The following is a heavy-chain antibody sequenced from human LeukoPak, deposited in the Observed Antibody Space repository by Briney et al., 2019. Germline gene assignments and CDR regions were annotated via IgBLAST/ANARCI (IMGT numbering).Heavy chain of an antibody. J-gene: IGHJ4*02. CDR3: ARVYYFDTSGYPLDY. V-gene: IGHV1-18*04. Sequence: GASVKVSCKASGYTFTGYYMHWVRQAPGQGLEWMGWINTYNGNANYAQKLQGRVTMTTDTSTSTAYMELRSLRSDDTAVYYCARVYYFDTSGYPLDYWGQGTLVTVSS. CDR1: GYTFTGYY. CDR2: INTYNGNA. D-gene: IGHD3-22*01.